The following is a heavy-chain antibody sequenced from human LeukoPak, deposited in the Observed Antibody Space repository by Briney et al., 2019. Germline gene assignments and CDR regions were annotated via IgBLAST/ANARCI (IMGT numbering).Heavy chain of an antibody. CDR2: INHSGST. V-gene: IGHV4-34*01. CDR3: ARSPRHTFGGVIARYYFDY. Sequence: SETLSLTCAVYGGSFSGYYWSWIRQPPGKGLEWIGEINHSGSTNYNPSLKSRVTISVDTSKNQFSLKLSSVTAADTAVYYCARSPRHTFGGVIARYYFDYWGQGTLVTVSS. CDR1: GGSFSGYY. J-gene: IGHJ4*02. D-gene: IGHD3-16*02.